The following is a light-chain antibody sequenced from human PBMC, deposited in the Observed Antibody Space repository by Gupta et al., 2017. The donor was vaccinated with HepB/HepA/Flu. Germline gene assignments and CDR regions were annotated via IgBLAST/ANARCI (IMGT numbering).Light chain of an antibody. CDR2: GSS. CDR1: QRVSTY. Sequence: SASVGDRVTITCRASQRVSTYLNWYQQKPGKVPKLLIFGSSTVQGGVPSRFSGSGSGTDFTLTISRLQPEDFATYYCQQSYSSLLTFGGGTKVEV. CDR3: QQSYSSLLT. J-gene: IGKJ4*01. V-gene: IGKV1-39*01.